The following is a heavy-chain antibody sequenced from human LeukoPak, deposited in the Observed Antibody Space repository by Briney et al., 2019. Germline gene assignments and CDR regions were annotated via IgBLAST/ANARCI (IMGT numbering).Heavy chain of an antibody. Sequence: SETLSLTCTVSGGSISSGDYYWSWIRQPPGKGLEWIGYIYYSGSTYYNPSLKSRVTISVDTSKNQFSLKLSSVTAADTAVYYCARDDYGSGSYGGISYWGQGTLVTVSS. CDR3: ARDDYGSGSYGGISY. D-gene: IGHD3-10*01. V-gene: IGHV4-30-4*01. CDR2: IYYSGST. J-gene: IGHJ4*02. CDR1: GGSISSGDYY.